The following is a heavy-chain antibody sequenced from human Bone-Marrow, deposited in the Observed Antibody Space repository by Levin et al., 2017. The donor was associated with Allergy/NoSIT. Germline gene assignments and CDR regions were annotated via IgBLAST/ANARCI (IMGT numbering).Heavy chain of an antibody. CDR1: GFTFDDYA. V-gene: IGHV3-9*01. CDR3: AKDYAMDTAMVGPLVFDP. J-gene: IGHJ5*02. D-gene: IGHD5-18*01. Sequence: GGSLRLSCAASGFTFDDYAMHWVRQAPGKGLEWVSGISWNSGSIGYADSVKGRFTISRDNAKNSLYLQMNSLRAEDTALYYCAKDYAMDTAMVGPLVFDPWGQGTLVTVSS. CDR2: ISWNSGSI.